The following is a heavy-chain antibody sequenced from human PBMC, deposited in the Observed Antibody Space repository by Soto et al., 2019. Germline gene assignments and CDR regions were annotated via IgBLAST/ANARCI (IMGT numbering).Heavy chain of an antibody. CDR3: ARVVPGAVRPIRLNYFDP. D-gene: IGHD1-1*01. J-gene: IGHJ5*02. CDR2: IIPIFSAT. CDR1: GGTFNIYG. Sequence: GASVEVSCKASGGTFNIYGIIWVRQAPGQGLEWMGGIIPIFSATDYAQKFQGRVTITADESTSAAYMELSSLRSEDTAVYYCARVVPGAVRPIRLNYFDPWGQGTLVTVSS. V-gene: IGHV1-69*13.